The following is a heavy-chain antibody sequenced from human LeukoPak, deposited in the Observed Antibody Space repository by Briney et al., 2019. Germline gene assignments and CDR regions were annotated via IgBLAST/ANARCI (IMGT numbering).Heavy chain of an antibody. CDR2: INPNSGGT. J-gene: IGHJ5*02. CDR3: ARGRITMVRGADWFDP. CDR1: GYTFTGYY. D-gene: IGHD3-10*01. V-gene: IGHV1-2*02. Sequence: ASVKVSCKASGYTFTGYYMHWVRQAPGQGLEWMGWINPNSGGTNYAQKFQGRVTMTRDTSISTAYMELSRLRSDDTAVYYCARGRITMVRGADWFDPWGQGTLVTVSS.